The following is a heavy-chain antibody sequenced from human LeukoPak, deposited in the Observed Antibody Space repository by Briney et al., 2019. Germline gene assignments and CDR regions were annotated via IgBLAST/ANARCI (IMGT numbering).Heavy chain of an antibody. CDR3: ARSPDSTNWDNWFDP. CDR2: ITSSSSSI. Sequence: GGSLRLSCAASGFTFSSYSMNWVRQAPGKGLEWVSSITSSSSSIYYADSLKGRFTISRDNAKNSLYLQMNTLRAGDTAVYYCARSPDSTNWDNWFDPWGQGTLVTVSS. V-gene: IGHV3-21*01. CDR1: GFTFSSYS. J-gene: IGHJ5*02. D-gene: IGHD6-13*01.